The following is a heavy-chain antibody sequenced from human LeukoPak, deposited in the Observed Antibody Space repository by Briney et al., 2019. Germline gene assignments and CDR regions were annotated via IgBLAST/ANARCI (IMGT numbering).Heavy chain of an antibody. CDR3: ARVGAAAGTVDY. CDR2: INPNSGGT. CDR1: GYTFTGYY. V-gene: IGHV1-2*02. D-gene: IGHD6-13*01. Sequence: ASVKVSCKASGYTFTGYYIHWVRQAPGQGLEWMGWINPNSGGTDYAQKFQGRVTMTRDTSISTAYMELSRLRSDDTAVYYCARVGAAAGTVDYWGQGTLVTVSS. J-gene: IGHJ4*02.